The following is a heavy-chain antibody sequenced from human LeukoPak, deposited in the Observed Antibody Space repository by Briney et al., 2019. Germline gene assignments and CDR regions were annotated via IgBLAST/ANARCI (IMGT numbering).Heavy chain of an antibody. Sequence: SETLSLTCTVSGGSISIYYWSWIRQPAGKGLEWIGRIYASGTTTYNPPLKSRVTISVDTSKNQFSLKLSSVTAADTAVYYCAKSNGYGLVDIWGQGTMVTVSS. CDR2: IYASGTT. CDR3: AKSNGYGLVDI. D-gene: IGHD3-10*01. CDR1: GGSISIYY. J-gene: IGHJ3*02. V-gene: IGHV4-4*07.